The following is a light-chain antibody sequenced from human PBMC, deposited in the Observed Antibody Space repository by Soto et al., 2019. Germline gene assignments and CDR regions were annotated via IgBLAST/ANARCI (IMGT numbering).Light chain of an antibody. CDR2: KAS. CDR1: QNIDSG. Sequence: DIQMTQSPSTLSASVGDRVTITCRASQNIDSGLAWYQQKPGKAPKLLIYKASTLESGVPLRFSGSGSGTAFTLTIASLQPDSFATYYCQQYHFFWTFGQGTRVEIK. J-gene: IGKJ1*01. V-gene: IGKV1-5*03. CDR3: QQYHFFWT.